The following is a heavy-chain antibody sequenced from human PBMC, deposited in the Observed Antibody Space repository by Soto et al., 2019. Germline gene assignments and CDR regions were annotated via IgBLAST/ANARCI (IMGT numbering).Heavy chain of an antibody. J-gene: IGHJ3*02. Sequence: EGQLVESGGGLVQPGRSLRLSCAASGFTFDDYAMQWVRQAPGKGLEWVSSISWNRDTIDYADSVRGRFTISRNNAKNSLLLEMTSLRPEDTAFYFCAKLALTFDAFDMWGQGTVVIVSS. CDR1: GFTFDDYA. V-gene: IGHV3-9*01. D-gene: IGHD3-9*01. CDR2: ISWNRDTI. CDR3: AKLALTFDAFDM.